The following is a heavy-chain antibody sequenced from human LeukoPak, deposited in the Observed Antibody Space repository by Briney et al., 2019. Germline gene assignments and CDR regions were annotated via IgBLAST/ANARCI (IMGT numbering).Heavy chain of an antibody. J-gene: IGHJ4*02. CDR3: ARDLGGYNPRVAFDY. CDR2: IWYDGNNK. D-gene: IGHD5-24*01. V-gene: IGHV3-33*01. Sequence: QPGRSLRISCAASGFNFCCYDMHWVREAPGMVLDLVAVIWYDGNNKYYADSVKGRFTISRDNSKNTLYLQMNSLRAEDTAVYYCARDLGGYNPRVAFDYWGQGTLVTVSS. CDR1: GFNFCCYD.